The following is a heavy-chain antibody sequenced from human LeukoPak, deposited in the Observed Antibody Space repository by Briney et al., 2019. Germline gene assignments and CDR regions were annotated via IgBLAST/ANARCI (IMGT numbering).Heavy chain of an antibody. CDR1: GYSISSGYY. V-gene: IGHV4-38-2*02. CDR2: IYHSGST. J-gene: IGHJ4*02. CDR3: ASKQLLDY. D-gene: IGHD2-2*01. Sequence: SETLSLTCTVSGYSISSGYYWGWIRQPPGKGLEWIGSIYHSGSTYYNPSLKSRVTISVDTSKNQFSLKLTSGTAADTAVYYCASKQLLDYWGQGTLVTVSS.